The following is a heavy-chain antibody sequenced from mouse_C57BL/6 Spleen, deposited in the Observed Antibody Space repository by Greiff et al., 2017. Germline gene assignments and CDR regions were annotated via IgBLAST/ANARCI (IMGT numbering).Heavy chain of an antibody. Sequence: EVQGVESGGGLVQPGGSLSLSCAASGFTFTDYYMSWVRQPPGKALEWLGFIRNKANGYTTEYSASVKGRFTISRDNSQSILYLQVNALRAEDSATYYCARYIGDAYFDYWGQGTTLTVSS. CDR1: GFTFTDYY. J-gene: IGHJ2*01. D-gene: IGHD3-3*01. V-gene: IGHV7-3*01. CDR3: ARYIGDAYFDY. CDR2: IRNKANGYTT.